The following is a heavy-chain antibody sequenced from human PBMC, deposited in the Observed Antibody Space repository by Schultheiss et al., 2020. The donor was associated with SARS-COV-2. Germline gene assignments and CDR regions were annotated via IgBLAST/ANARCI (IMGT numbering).Heavy chain of an antibody. J-gene: IGHJ4*02. CDR3: ASGGESDIVVVVAATV. CDR1: GFTFNRHA. D-gene: IGHD2-15*01. V-gene: IGHV3-23*01. CDR2: ITGRGGST. Sequence: GGSLRLSCAASGFTFNRHAMSWVRQAPGKGLECVSSITGRGGSTYYADSVKGRFTISRDNSKNTLYLQMNSLRAEDTAVYYCASGGESDIVVVVAATVWGQGTLVTVSS.